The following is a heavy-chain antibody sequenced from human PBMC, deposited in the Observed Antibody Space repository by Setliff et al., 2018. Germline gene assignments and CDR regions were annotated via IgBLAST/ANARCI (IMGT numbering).Heavy chain of an antibody. V-gene: IGHV3-48*03. D-gene: IGHD6-19*01. CDR2: ISNSGGVK. Sequence: PGGSLRLSCVASGFTFSNYEMNWVRQAPGKGLEWVSYISNSGGVKYYTDSVKGRFTISRDNAKNSLYLQMSSLRAEDTAVYYCARGEASDTLSSGWGDYYYYYYMDVWGKGTTVTVSS. CDR3: ARGEASDTLSSGWGDYYYYYYMDV. CDR1: GFTFSNYE. J-gene: IGHJ6*03.